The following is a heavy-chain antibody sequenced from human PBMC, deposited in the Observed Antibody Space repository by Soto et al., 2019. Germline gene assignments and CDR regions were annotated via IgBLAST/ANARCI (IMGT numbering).Heavy chain of an antibody. D-gene: IGHD3-10*01. CDR2: ISYDGSNK. J-gene: IGHJ5*02. Sequence: ESGGGVVQPGRSLRLSCAASGFTFSSYAMHWVRQAPGKGLEWVAVISYDGSNKYYADSVKGRFTISRDNSKNTLYLQMNSLRAEDTAVYYCAREGVRGVRRWFDPWGQGTLVTVSS. CDR3: AREGVRGVRRWFDP. CDR1: GFTFSSYA. V-gene: IGHV3-30-3*01.